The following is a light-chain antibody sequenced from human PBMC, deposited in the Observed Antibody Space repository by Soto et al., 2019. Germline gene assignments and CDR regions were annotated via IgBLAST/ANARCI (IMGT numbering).Light chain of an antibody. V-gene: IGKV1-39*01. CDR3: QRRYSTRLT. Sequence: DIQMTQSPSSLSASVGDRVTITCRASQSISSYLYWYQQKPGKAPKLLIYAASSLQSGVPSRFSGSGSGTDFTLTISRLQPEDFATYCCQRRYSTRLTFGGGTKVEIK. J-gene: IGKJ4*01. CDR2: AAS. CDR1: QSISSY.